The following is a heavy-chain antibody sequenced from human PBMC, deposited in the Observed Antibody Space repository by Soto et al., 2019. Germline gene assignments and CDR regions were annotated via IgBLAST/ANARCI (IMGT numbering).Heavy chain of an antibody. D-gene: IGHD3-10*01. J-gene: IGHJ4*02. CDR3: AHSCITMVRGLITDSNFDY. CDR1: GFSLSTSGVG. V-gene: IGHV2-5*02. CDR2: IYWDDDK. Sequence: QITLKESGPPLVKPTQTLTLTCTFSGFSLSTSGVGVGWIRQPPGKALEWLALIYWDDDKRYNPSLKSRLTVTKDTSKNQVVLTMTNMDPVDTATYCCAHSCITMVRGLITDSNFDYWGQGTLVTVSS.